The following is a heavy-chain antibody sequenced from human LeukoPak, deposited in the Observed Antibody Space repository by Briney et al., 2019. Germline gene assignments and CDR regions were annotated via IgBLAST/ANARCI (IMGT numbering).Heavy chain of an antibody. CDR3: ARGTYYDSSGYYRAPYYYYGMDV. CDR1: GYTFTGYY. D-gene: IGHD3-22*01. J-gene: IGHJ6*02. V-gene: IGHV1-2*02. CDR2: INPNSGGT. Sequence: ASVKVSCKASGYTFTGYYMRWVRQAPGQGLEWMGWINPNSGGTNYAQKFQGRVTMTRDTSISTAYMELSRLRSDDTAVYYCARGTYYDSSGYYRAPYYYYGMDVWGQGTTVTVSS.